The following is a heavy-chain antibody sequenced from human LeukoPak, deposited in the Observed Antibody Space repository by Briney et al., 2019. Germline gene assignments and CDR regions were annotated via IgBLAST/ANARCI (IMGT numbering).Heavy chain of an antibody. CDR1: GGSISGTSYY. CDR3: VTIDSGWYRSFDY. CDR2: IFYTGST. J-gene: IGHJ4*02. V-gene: IGHV4-39*01. Sequence: SETLSLTCTVSGGSISGTSYYWGWIRQPPGKGLEWIGSIFYTGSTYYSPSLNSRVTMSVDTSKNQFSLNLMSVTAADTAVYYCVTIDSGWYRSFDYWGQGILVTVSS. D-gene: IGHD6-19*01.